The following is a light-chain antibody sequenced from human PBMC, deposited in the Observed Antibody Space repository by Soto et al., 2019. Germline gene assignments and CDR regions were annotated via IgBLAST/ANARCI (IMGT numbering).Light chain of an antibody. V-gene: IGLV2-14*03. CDR1: SSDVGGYNY. CDR3: SSYRASNTLGKI. Sequence: QSVLTQPASVSGSPGQSITISCTGTSSDVGGYNYVAWYQQHPGKAPKLMIYDVSNRPSGVSNRFSGSKSGNTASLTISGLQAEDEADYYCSSYRASNTLGKIFGGGTKVTVL. J-gene: IGLJ2*01. CDR2: DVS.